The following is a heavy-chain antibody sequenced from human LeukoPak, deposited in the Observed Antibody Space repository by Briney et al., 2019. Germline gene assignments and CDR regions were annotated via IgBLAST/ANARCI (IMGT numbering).Heavy chain of an antibody. CDR1: GGSISSGSYY. CDR2: IYTSGST. J-gene: IGHJ6*03. D-gene: IGHD3-3*01. Sequence: SQTLSLTCTVSGGSISSGSYYWSWIRQPAGKGLEWIGRIYTSGSTNYNPSLKSRVTISVDTSKNQFSLKLSSVTAADTAVYYCARERFLDSAPYYYYYYMDVWGKGTTVTVSS. CDR3: ARERFLDSAPYYYYYYMDV. V-gene: IGHV4-61*02.